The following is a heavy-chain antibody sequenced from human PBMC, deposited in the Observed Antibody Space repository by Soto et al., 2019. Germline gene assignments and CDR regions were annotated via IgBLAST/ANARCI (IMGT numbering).Heavy chain of an antibody. CDR3: ARRSSAIFGVAPFDY. V-gene: IGHV5-51*01. D-gene: IGHD3-3*01. Sequence: PGESLKISCKGSGYSFTTYWIGWVRQMPETGLEWMGVVYPGDSDTRYNPSFQGQVTISADKSVSTAYLQWSSLKASDTATYCCARRSSAIFGVAPFDYWGQGTLVTVSS. CDR1: GYSFTTYW. J-gene: IGHJ4*02. CDR2: VYPGDSDT.